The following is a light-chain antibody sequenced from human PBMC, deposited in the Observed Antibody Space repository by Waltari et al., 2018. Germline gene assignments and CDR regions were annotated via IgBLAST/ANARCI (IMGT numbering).Light chain of an antibody. Sequence: QSVLTQPPSASGTPGQRVTISCSGSSSNIGSNVINWYQQLPGTAPKLLIYGNNQRPSGGPGRCCGSKAGTSASLAISGLQAEEEADYYCAAWDDSLNGPVFGGGTKLTVL. CDR3: AAWDDSLNGPV. V-gene: IGLV1-44*01. CDR1: SSNIGSNV. CDR2: GNN. J-gene: IGLJ3*02.